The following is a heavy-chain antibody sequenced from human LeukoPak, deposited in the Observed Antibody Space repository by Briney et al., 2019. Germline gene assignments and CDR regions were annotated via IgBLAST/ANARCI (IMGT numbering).Heavy chain of an antibody. CDR1: GDSISGSSFH. D-gene: IGHD2-15*01. CDR2: MYYSGSS. CDR3: ASSNKKYCSGGSCYPYYFDY. J-gene: IGHJ4*02. V-gene: IGHV4-39*07. Sequence: SETLSLTCTVSGDSISGSSFHWGWIRQPPGKGLEWIGSMYYSGSSYFNPSLKSRVTISVDTSKNQFSLKLSSVTAADTAVYYCASSNKKYCSGGSCYPYYFDYWGQGTLVTVSS.